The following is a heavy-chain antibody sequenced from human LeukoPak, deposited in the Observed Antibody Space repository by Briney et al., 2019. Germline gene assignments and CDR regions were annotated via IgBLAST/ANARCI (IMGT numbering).Heavy chain of an antibody. CDR3: AREVVVPAAMSFRYYYYGMDV. CDR1: GGSISSGGYS. J-gene: IGHJ6*04. Sequence: SQTLSLTCAVSGGSISSGGYSWSWIRQSPGKGLELIGYIYHSGSTYYNPSLKSRVTISVDRSKNQFSLKLSSVTAADTAVYFCAREVVVPAAMSFRYYYYGMDVWGKGTTVTVSS. D-gene: IGHD2-2*01. V-gene: IGHV4-30-2*06. CDR2: IYHSGST.